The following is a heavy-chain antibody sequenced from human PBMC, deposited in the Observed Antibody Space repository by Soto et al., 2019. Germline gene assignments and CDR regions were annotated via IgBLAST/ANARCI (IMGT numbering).Heavy chain of an antibody. D-gene: IGHD6-13*01. V-gene: IGHV3-48*01. CDR2: ISSSSSTI. J-gene: IGHJ5*02. CDR3: ARHPERIAEIGWFDP. Sequence: EVQLVESGGGLVQPGGSLRLSCAASGFTFSSYSMNWVRQAPGKGLEWVSYISSSSSTIYYAGSVKGRFTISRDNAKNSLYLQMNGLRAEDTAVYYCARHPERIAEIGWFDPWGQGTLVTVSS. CDR1: GFTFSSYS.